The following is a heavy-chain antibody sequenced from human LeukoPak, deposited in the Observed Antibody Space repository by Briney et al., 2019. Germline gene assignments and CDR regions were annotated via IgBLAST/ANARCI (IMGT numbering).Heavy chain of an antibody. CDR3: ARAYYYDSSGLPVGAFDI. CDR1: GYTFTSYD. Sequence: ASVKVSCKASGYTFTSYDINWVRQATGQGLEWMGWMNPNSGNTGYAQKFQGRVTMTRNASISTAYMELSSLRSEDTAVYYCARAYYYDSSGLPVGAFDIWGQGTMVTVSS. V-gene: IGHV1-8*01. D-gene: IGHD3-22*01. J-gene: IGHJ3*02. CDR2: MNPNSGNT.